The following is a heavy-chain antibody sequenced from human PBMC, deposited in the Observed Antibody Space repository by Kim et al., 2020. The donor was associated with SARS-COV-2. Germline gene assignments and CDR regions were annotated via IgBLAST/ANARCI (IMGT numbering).Heavy chain of an antibody. CDR3: ARGVQLGY. V-gene: IGHV3-11*01. CDR1: GFTLSDYY. J-gene: IGHJ4*02. D-gene: IGHD1-1*01. Sequence: GGSLRLSCAASGFTLSDYYMSWIRQAPGKGLEWVSYISSTDSSGTTIYYADSVKGRFTISRDNAMQLVYLQMDSLRVDDTAVYYCARGVQLGYWGQGTLVTVSS. CDR2: ISSTDSSGTTI.